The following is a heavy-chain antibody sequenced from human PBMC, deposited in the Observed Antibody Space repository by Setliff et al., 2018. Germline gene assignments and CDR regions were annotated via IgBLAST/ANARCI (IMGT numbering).Heavy chain of an antibody. D-gene: IGHD2-8*02. CDR1: GGTFSSYG. Sequence: SVKVSCKASGGTFSSYGISWVRQAPGQGLEWMGGTIPMFGTTNYARKFQGRVTIITDESTSTAYMQLSSLGSEDTAVYFCTRVWSMVSDSYYFHMDVWGKGTTVTVSS. CDR3: TRVWSMVSDSYYFHMDV. CDR2: TIPMFGTT. V-gene: IGHV1-69*05. J-gene: IGHJ6*03.